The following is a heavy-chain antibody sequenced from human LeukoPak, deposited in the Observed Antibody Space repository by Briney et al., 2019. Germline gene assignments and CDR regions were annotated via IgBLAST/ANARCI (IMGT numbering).Heavy chain of an antibody. J-gene: IGHJ5*02. CDR1: GGSFYGYS. CDR3: ARGHPPVVAVRTNWFDP. D-gene: IGHD2-15*01. V-gene: IGHV4-34*01. CDR2: IDDSGST. Sequence: PSETLSLTCGVSGGSFYGYSWTWIRQPPGKGLEWIGDIDDSGSTNYKPSLRSRLSISIDTSKKQFSLRLRSVTAADTAVYYCARGHPPVVAVRTNWFDPWGQGIPVTVSS.